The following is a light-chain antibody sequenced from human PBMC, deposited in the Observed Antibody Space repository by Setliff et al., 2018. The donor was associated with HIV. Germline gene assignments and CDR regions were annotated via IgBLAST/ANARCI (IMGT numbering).Light chain of an antibody. V-gene: IGKV1-8*01. Sequence: AVRITQSPSSVSASTGDTVTISCRANQGISTYVAWYQQKAGKAPKLLIYDASTLQSGVPSRFSGSGSGTDFTLTIRSLQSEDFATYYCQQYYSYRTFGQGTKVDIK. J-gene: IGKJ1*01. CDR1: QGISTY. CDR3: QQYYSYRT. CDR2: DAS.